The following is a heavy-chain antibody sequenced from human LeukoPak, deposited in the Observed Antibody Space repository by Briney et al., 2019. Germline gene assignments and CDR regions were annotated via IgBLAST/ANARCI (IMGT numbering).Heavy chain of an antibody. D-gene: IGHD2-21*01. J-gene: IGHJ4*02. CDR2: LSNTENS. V-gene: IGHV3-66*01. Sequence: GGSLRLSCAASGFSVRGSFMNWVRQAPGKGLEWVSLLSNTENSFYADSVKGRFTLSRDISNNTLCLHMHSLRGEDTAVYFCARAIGVVDCGTQTCYPYHFDKWGRGTLVTVSS. CDR1: GFSVRGSF. CDR3: ARAIGVVDCGTQTCYPYHFDK.